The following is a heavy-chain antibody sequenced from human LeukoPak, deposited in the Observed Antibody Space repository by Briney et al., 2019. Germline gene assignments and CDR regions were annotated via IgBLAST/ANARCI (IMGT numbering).Heavy chain of an antibody. J-gene: IGHJ4*02. CDR2: INPSGGST. CDR3: ARERRYYDSSGYYSPDY. Sequence: ASVKVSCKASGYTFTSYYMHWVRQAPGQGLEWMGIINPSGGSTSYAQKFQGRVTMTRDTSTSTVYMELSSLRSEDTAVYYCARERRYYDSSGYYSPDYWGQGTLVTVSS. CDR1: GYTFTSYY. D-gene: IGHD3-22*01. V-gene: IGHV1-46*01.